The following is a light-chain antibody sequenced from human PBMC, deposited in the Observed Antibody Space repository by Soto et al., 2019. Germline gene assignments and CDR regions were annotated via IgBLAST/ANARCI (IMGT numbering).Light chain of an antibody. CDR1: QSISSW. CDR3: QQYNRYST. CDR2: DAS. Sequence: DIQMTQSPSTLSASVGDRVTITCRASQSISSWLAWYQQKPGKAPKLLIYDASSLEGGVPSRFSGSVSERYITLTISLLQPDAVATYYCQQYNRYSTFGGGTKVEIK. V-gene: IGKV1-5*01. J-gene: IGKJ4*01.